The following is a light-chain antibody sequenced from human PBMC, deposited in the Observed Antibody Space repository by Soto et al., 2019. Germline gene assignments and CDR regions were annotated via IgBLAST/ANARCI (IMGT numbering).Light chain of an antibody. CDR3: QQSSGIPYT. CDR1: QTISTY. J-gene: IGKJ2*01. Sequence: DIQMTQSPSSLSASVGDRVTITCRASQTISTYLNWYQQNPGKAPKLLIYAASSLQSGVPSRFSGSGSGTVFTLTISSLQPEDFATYYCQQSSGIPYTFGQGTKLEIK. CDR2: AAS. V-gene: IGKV1-39*01.